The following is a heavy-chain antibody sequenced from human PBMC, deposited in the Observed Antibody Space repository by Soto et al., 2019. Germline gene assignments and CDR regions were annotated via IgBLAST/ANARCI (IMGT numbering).Heavy chain of an antibody. CDR3: ARGHISSTKNWLDP. V-gene: IGHV1-8*01. Sequence: QVQLVQSGAEVKKPGASVKVSCKGSGYTFTSYHINWVRQATGQGLEWMGWMNPNSGNTGYAQTLQGRVTMTWGTSISTAYMELSSLRFEDTAMYYCARGHISSTKNWLDPWGQGTLVTVSS. J-gene: IGHJ5*02. D-gene: IGHD6-6*01. CDR1: GYTFTSYH. CDR2: MNPNSGNT.